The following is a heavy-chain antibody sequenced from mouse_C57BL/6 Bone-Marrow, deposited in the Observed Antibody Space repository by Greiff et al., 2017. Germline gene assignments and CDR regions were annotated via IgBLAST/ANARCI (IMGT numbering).Heavy chain of an antibody. CDR2: IDPEDGET. J-gene: IGHJ2*01. CDR3: ARKPYSNYLDYVDY. D-gene: IGHD2-5*01. V-gene: IGHV14-2*01. Sequence: DVKLVESGAELVKPGASVKLSCTASGFNIKDYYMHWVKQRTEQGLEWIGRIDPEDGETKYAPKFQGKATITADTSSNTAYLQLSSLTSEDTAVYYCARKPYSNYLDYVDYWGQGTTLTVSS. CDR1: GFNIKDYY.